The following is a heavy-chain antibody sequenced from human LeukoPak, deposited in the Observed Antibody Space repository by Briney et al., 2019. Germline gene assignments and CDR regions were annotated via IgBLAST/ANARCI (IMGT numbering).Heavy chain of an antibody. CDR3: AISGAGGYSYAYYFDY. CDR2: ISAYNGNT. Sequence: ASVKVSCKASGYTFTSYGISWVRQAPGQGLEWMGWISAYNGNTNYAQKLQGRVTMTTDTSTSTAYMELRSLRSDDTAVYYCAISGAGGYSYAYYFDYWGQGTLVTVSS. D-gene: IGHD5-18*01. V-gene: IGHV1-18*01. J-gene: IGHJ4*02. CDR1: GYTFTSYG.